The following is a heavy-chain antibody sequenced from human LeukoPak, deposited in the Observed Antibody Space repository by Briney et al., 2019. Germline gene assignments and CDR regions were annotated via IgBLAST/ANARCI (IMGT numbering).Heavy chain of an antibody. CDR2: IYYSGST. CDR3: AHTTGTFFDY. D-gene: IGHD3-9*01. V-gene: IGHV4-39*07. CDR1: GGSISSSSYY. Sequence: SETLSLTCTVSGGSISSSSYYWGWIRQPPGKGLEWIGSIYYSGSTYYNLSLKSRVTISVDTSKNQFSLKLSSVTAADTAVYYCAHTTGTFFDYWGQGTLVTVSS. J-gene: IGHJ4*02.